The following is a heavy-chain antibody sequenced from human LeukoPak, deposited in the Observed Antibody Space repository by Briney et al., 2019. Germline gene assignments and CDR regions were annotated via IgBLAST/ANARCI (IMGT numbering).Heavy chain of an antibody. V-gene: IGHV1-18*01. J-gene: IGHJ4*02. CDR2: ISPDNVNP. Sequence: GASVKVSCKASGYTFTSYGISWVRQAPGQGLEWMGWISPDNVNPNYAQNLQGRATMTTDTSTNTAYMELRSLTSDDTAVYYCARDHRFGEFPDYWGQGTLVTVSS. CDR3: ARDHRFGEFPDY. D-gene: IGHD3-10*01. CDR1: GYTFTSYG.